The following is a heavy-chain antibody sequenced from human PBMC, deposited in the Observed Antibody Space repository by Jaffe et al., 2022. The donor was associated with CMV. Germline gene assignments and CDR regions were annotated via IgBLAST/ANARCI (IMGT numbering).Heavy chain of an antibody. Sequence: QVQLVESGGGVVQPGRSLRLSCVASGFSFSSYGMNWVRQTPGKGLEWLAIIWYDGSYKYYADSVKGRFTISRDNSRDTLYLQMDSLRAEDTAVYYCARDPDPGEGYFDYWGQGILVTVSS. J-gene: IGHJ4*02. CDR3: ARDPDPGEGYFDY. V-gene: IGHV3-33*08. CDR2: IWYDGSYK. CDR1: GFSFSSYG.